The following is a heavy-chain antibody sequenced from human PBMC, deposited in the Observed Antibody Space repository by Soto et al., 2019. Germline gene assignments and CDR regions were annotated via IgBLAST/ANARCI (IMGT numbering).Heavy chain of an antibody. CDR1: GGTFSSYT. J-gene: IGHJ4*02. CDR3: ARAEWFGELLPYYFDY. CDR2: IIPILGIA. V-gene: IGHV1-69*02. Sequence: SVKVSCKASGGTFSSYTISWVRQAPGQGLEWMGRIIPILGIANYAQKFQGRVTITADKSTSTAYMELSSLRSEDTAVYYCARAEWFGELLPYYFDYWGQGTLVTVSS. D-gene: IGHD3-10*01.